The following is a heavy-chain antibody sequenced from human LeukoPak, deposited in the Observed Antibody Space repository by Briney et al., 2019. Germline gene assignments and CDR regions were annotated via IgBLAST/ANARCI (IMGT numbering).Heavy chain of an antibody. Sequence: SETLSLTCAVYGGSFSGYYWSWIRQPPGKGLEWIGEINHSGSTNYNPSLKSRVTISVDTSKNQFSLKLSSVTAADTAVYYCARGSLIVEAVDYWGQGTLVTVSS. CDR2: INHSGST. V-gene: IGHV4-34*01. CDR3: ARGSLIVEAVDY. CDR1: GGSFSGYY. J-gene: IGHJ4*02. D-gene: IGHD3-22*01.